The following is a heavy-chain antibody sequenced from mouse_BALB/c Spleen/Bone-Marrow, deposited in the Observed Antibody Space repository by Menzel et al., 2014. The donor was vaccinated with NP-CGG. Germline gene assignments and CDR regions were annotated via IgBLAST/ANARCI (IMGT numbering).Heavy chain of an antibody. Sequence: VQLQQSGPGLVAPSQSLSITCTVSGFSLPRFGVHWVRQPPGKGLEWLGIIWAGGTTNYNSALMSRLSISKDNSKGQVFLKMNSLQTDDTAMYYCARGDYDYAMDYWGQGTSVTVSS. CDR3: ARGDYDYAMDY. CDR1: GFSLPRFG. V-gene: IGHV2-9*02. CDR2: IWAGGTT. J-gene: IGHJ4*01. D-gene: IGHD2-4*01.